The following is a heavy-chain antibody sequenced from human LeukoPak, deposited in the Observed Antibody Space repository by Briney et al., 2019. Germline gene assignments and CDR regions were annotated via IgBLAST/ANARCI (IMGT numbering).Heavy chain of an antibody. CDR3: ARGATGEFDY. CDR1: GGSISSYY. CDR2: IYYSGST. Sequence: SEALSLTCTVSGGSISSYYWSWIRQPPGKGLEWIGYIYYSGSTNYKSSLKSRVTISVDTSKNQFSLKLSSVTAADTAVYYCARGATGEFDYWGQGTLVTVSS. V-gene: IGHV4-59*01. J-gene: IGHJ4*02. D-gene: IGHD1-26*01.